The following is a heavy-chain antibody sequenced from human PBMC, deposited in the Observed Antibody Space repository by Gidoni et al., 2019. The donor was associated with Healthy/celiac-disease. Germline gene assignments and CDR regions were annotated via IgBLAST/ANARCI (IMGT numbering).Heavy chain of an antibody. D-gene: IGHD5-12*01. J-gene: IGHJ4*02. Sequence: QVQLVQSGAEVKKPGASVKVSCTASGYTFTSYYMHWVRQAPGQGLEWMGIINPSGGSTSYAKKFQGRVTMTRDTSTSTVYMELSSLRSEDTAVYYCARSLKVASEADYWGQGTLVTVSS. CDR1: GYTFTSYY. V-gene: IGHV1-46*01. CDR3: ARSLKVASEADY. CDR2: INPSGGST.